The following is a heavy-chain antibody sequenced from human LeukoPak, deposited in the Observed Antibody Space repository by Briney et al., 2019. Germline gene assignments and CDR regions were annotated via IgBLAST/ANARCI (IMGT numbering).Heavy chain of an antibody. CDR3: ARDLVYDSPPSGMDV. D-gene: IGHD3-16*01. CDR1: GYTFTGYY. Sequence: ASVKVSCKASGYTFTGYYMHWVRQAPGQGLEWMGWINPNSGGTNYAQKFQGGVTMTRDTSISTAYMELSRLRSDDTAVYYCARDLVYDSPPSGMDVWGQGTTVTVSS. V-gene: IGHV1-2*02. CDR2: INPNSGGT. J-gene: IGHJ6*02.